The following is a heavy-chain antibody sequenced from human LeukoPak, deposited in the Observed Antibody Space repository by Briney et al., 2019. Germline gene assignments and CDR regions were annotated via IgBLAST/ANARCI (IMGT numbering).Heavy chain of an antibody. D-gene: IGHD3-10*01. Sequence: GGSLRLSCAASGFTFSSYGMHWVRQAPGKGLEWVAVISYDGSNKYYADSVKGRFTISRGNSKNTLYLQMNSLRAEDTAVYYCAKDRGYWGQGTLVTVSS. CDR1: GFTFSSYG. J-gene: IGHJ4*02. V-gene: IGHV3-30*18. CDR2: ISYDGSNK. CDR3: AKDRGY.